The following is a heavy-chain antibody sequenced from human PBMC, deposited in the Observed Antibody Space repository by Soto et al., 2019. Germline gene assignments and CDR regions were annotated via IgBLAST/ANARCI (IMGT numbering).Heavy chain of an antibody. CDR3: ARGSDYGRF. J-gene: IGHJ4*02. Sequence: SETLSLTCTVSGGSINNYYSSWIRQPPGKGLEWIGYIFYSGSPTYNPSLKSRVTMSVDTSKNQFSLRLTSVTAADTAVYYCARGSDYGRFWGQGTLVTVSS. CDR2: IFYSGSP. CDR1: GGSINNYY. V-gene: IGHV4-59*01. D-gene: IGHD4-17*01.